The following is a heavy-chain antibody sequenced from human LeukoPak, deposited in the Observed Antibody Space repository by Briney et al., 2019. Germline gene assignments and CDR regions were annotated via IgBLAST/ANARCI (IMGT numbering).Heavy chain of an antibody. V-gene: IGHV1-18*01. D-gene: IGHD2-2*01. CDR1: GDTFISYG. CDR2: ISANNANT. J-gene: IGHJ3*02. Sequence: ASVKVSCKASGDTFISYGISWVRQAPGQGLEWMGWISANNANTNYAQKLQGRVTMTTDTSTSTAYMELRSLRSDDTAVYYSASHKYCSSTSCYAFDIWGQGTMVTVSS. CDR3: ASHKYCSSTSCYAFDI.